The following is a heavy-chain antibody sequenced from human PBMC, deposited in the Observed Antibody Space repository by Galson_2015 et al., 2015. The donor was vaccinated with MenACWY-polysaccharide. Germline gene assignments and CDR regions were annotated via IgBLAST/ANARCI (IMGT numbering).Heavy chain of an antibody. CDR2: IYWDDDK. Sequence: PALVKPTQTLTLTCTFSGFSLSTSGVGVGWIRQPPGKALEWLALIYWDDDKRYSPSLKSRLTITKDTSKNQVVLTMTNMDPVDTATYYCAHSRLLERHGYYFDYWGQGTLVTVSS. CDR3: AHSRLLERHGYYFDY. J-gene: IGHJ4*02. V-gene: IGHV2-5*02. D-gene: IGHD1-1*01. CDR1: GFSLSTSGVG.